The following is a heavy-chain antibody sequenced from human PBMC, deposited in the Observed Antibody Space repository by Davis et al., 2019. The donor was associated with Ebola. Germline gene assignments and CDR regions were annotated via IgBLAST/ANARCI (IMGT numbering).Heavy chain of an antibody. CDR1: GFIFSNYW. V-gene: IGHV3-7*03. J-gene: IGHJ6*02. CDR3: ARDSREWLGPLWEYYGMDV. D-gene: IGHD6-19*01. CDR2: IKQDGGEK. Sequence: GGSLRLSCAASGFIFSNYWMSWVRQAPGKGPEWVAIIKQDGGEKYYVDSVKGRFTISRDNAKNSLFLQMNSLRAEDTAVYYCARDSREWLGPLWEYYGMDVWGQGTTVTVSS.